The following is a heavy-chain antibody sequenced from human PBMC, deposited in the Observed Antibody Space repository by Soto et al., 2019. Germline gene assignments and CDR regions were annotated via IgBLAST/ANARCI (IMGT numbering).Heavy chain of an antibody. Sequence: QVQLEQSGSEVTKSGSSVKVSCKASGYSFSSHAITWVRQAPGQGLEWLGGIIPVFGTPSYEQKFQGRVTNSADKSTNTSYLELRSLRSEDTAVYYCARGGALSTSWYWGDGLDSWGQGTQVTVSS. J-gene: IGHJ4*02. CDR2: IIPVFGTP. CDR1: GYSFSSHA. V-gene: IGHV1-69*06. D-gene: IGHD6-13*01. CDR3: ARGGALSTSWYWGDGLDS.